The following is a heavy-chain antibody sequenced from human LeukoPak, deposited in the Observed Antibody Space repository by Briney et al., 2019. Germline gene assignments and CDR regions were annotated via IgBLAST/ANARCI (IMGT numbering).Heavy chain of an antibody. D-gene: IGHD4-17*01. Sequence: PSETLSLTCTVSGYSISSGYYWGWIRQPPGKGLEWIGSIHHSGSTYYNPSLKSRVTISIDTSKNQFSLKLSSVTAADTAVYYCAREDYGATLGAFDIWGQGTMVTVSS. CDR1: GYSISSGYY. J-gene: IGHJ3*02. CDR2: IHHSGST. CDR3: AREDYGATLGAFDI. V-gene: IGHV4-38-2*02.